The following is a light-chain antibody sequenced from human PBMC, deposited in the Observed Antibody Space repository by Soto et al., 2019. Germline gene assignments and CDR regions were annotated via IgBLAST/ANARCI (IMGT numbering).Light chain of an antibody. CDR1: ESVSSN. J-gene: IGKJ1*01. V-gene: IGKV3-15*01. CDR2: GAS. Sequence: EIVMTQSPATLSVSPGERATLSCRASESVSSNLAWYQQIPGQAPRLLIYGASTRATGIPDRFSGSGSGTEFTLTISRLQSEDFAVYYCQQYINWPPWTFGQGTKVEIK. CDR3: QQYINWPPWT.